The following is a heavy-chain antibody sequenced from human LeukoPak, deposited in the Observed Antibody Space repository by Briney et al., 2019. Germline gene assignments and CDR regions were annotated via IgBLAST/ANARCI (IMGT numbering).Heavy chain of an antibody. CDR2: IRSKANSYAT. Sequence: GGSLRLSCAASGFTFSSYSMNWVRQASGKGLEWVGRIRSKANSYATAYAASVKGRFTISRDDSKNTAFLQMNSLKTEDTAVYYCTSQILGATSYWGQGTLVTVSS. J-gene: IGHJ4*02. CDR1: GFTFSSYS. D-gene: IGHD1-26*01. V-gene: IGHV3-73*01. CDR3: TSQILGATSY.